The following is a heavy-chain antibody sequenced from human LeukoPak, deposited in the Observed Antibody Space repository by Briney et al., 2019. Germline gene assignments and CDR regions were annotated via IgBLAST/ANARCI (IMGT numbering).Heavy chain of an antibody. D-gene: IGHD5-24*01. CDR2: IYYSGST. Sequence: SETLSLTCTVSGGSISSYYWSWIRQPPGKGLEWIGSIYYSGSTYYNPSLKSRVTISVDTSKNQFSLKLSSVTAADTAVYYCARLRDGYPPDAFDIWGQGTMVTVSS. CDR1: GGSISSYY. CDR3: ARLRDGYPPDAFDI. V-gene: IGHV4-59*05. J-gene: IGHJ3*02.